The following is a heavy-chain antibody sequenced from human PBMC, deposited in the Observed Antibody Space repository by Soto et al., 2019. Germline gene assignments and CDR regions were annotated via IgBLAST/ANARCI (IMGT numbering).Heavy chain of an antibody. V-gene: IGHV3-33*01. J-gene: IGHJ4*02. CDR1: GFTFSNFG. CDR2: IWHDGKNK. CDR3: ARDPGQDEAMDY. Sequence: QVQVVESGGGVVQPGRSLRLSCVASGFTFSNFGMHWVRQAPGKGLEWVAVIWHDGKNKYYADSAEGRFTVSRDTSKNTLYLQMYRLTAEDTAVYYCARDPGQDEAMDYWGQGTLVTVSS.